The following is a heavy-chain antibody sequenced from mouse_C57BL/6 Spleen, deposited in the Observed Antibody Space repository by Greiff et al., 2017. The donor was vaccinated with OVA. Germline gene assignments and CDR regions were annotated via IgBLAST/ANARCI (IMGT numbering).Heavy chain of an antibody. CDR2: IDPSDSET. CDR3: ARAHYYGYDGYFDY. D-gene: IGHD2-2*01. V-gene: IGHV1-52*01. J-gene: IGHJ2*01. CDR1: GYTFTSYW. Sequence: QVQLQQPGAELVRPGSSVKLSCKASGYTFTSYWMHWVKQRPIQGLEWIGNIDPSDSETHYNQKFKDKATLTVDKSSSTAYMQLSSLTSEDSAVYYCARAHYYGYDGYFDYWGQGTTLTVSS.